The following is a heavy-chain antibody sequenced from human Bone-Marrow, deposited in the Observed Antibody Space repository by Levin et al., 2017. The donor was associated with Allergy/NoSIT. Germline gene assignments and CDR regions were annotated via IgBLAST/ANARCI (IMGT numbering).Heavy chain of an antibody. CDR1: GGSISSYY. J-gene: IGHJ2*01. CDR2: IYTSGST. D-gene: IGHD6-19*01. V-gene: IGHV4-4*07. CDR3: ARASSIAVAGTGWYFDL. Sequence: GSLRLSCTVSGGSISSYYWSWIRQPAGKGLECIGRIYTSGSTNYNPSLKSRVTMSLDTSKNQFSLKLSSVTSADTAVYYCARASSIAVAGTGWYFDLWGRGTLVTVSS.